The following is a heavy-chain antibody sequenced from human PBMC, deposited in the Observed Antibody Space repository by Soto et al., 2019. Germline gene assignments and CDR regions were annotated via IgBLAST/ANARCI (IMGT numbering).Heavy chain of an antibody. Sequence: QVQLQESGPGLVKPSETLSLTCAVSGASITDNNWWSWVRQSPGKGLEWIGEVVHWGTSNYNPSLGSRVTVSTDRSKNQVSLTLISVTAADSAVYYCARHVGVPGTRGFDYWGQGILVTVSS. CDR2: VVHWGTS. CDR3: ARHVGVPGTRGFDY. D-gene: IGHD6-19*01. CDR1: GASITDNNW. V-gene: IGHV4-4*02. J-gene: IGHJ4*02.